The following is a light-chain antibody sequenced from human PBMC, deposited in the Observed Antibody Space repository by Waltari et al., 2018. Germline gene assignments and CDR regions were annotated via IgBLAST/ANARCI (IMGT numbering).Light chain of an antibody. Sequence: QSALTQPASVSGSPGQSITISCTGTSSDVGGYNYVSWFQQHPGKAPKLMFYAVSNRPSGVSSRFSGSKSGNTASLCICGLQAEDEAVYHGSSYTRSGIRVFGGGTKLTVL. CDR1: SSDVGGYNY. CDR3: SSYTRSGIRV. J-gene: IGLJ2*01. CDR2: AVS. V-gene: IGLV2-14*03.